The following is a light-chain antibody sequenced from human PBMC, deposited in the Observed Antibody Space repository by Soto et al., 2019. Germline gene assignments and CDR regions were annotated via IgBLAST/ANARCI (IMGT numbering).Light chain of an antibody. Sequence: QSVLTHPPSVSAAPGQKVTISCSVSSSNIGNNYVSWYQHLPGTAPKLLIYDNNERPSGIPDRFSGSKSGTSATLGITGLQTGDEADYYCGTWDTSLSAVVFGGGTKLTVL. V-gene: IGLV1-51*01. CDR2: DNN. CDR1: SSNIGNNY. J-gene: IGLJ2*01. CDR3: GTWDTSLSAVV.